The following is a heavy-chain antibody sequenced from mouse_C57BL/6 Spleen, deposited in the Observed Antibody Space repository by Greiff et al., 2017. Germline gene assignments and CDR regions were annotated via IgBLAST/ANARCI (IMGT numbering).Heavy chain of an antibody. CDR3: ASCDCYYVAMDY. CDR2: ISDGGSYT. D-gene: IGHD2-3*01. CDR1: GFTFSSYA. J-gene: IGHJ4*01. V-gene: IGHV5-4*01. Sequence: EVQGVESGGGLVKPGGSLKLSCAASGFTFSSYAMSWVRQTPEKRLEWVATISDGGSYTYYPDNVKGRFTISRDNAKNNLYLQMSHLKSEDTAMYYCASCDCYYVAMDYWGQGTSVTVSS.